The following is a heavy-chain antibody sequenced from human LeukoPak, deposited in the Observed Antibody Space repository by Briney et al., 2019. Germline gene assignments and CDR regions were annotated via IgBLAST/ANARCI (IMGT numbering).Heavy chain of an antibody. Sequence: KPSETLSLTCFVSGGSISITSYYWGWIRQPPGKGLEWIGSTYYSGNTYYNPSLKSRVTIFVDTSKNQFSLKLSSVTAADTAVYYCARDGNPWNLDVWGRGTLVTVSS. D-gene: IGHD1-14*01. CDR2: TYYSGNT. V-gene: IGHV4-39*07. CDR1: GGSISITSYY. J-gene: IGHJ2*01. CDR3: ARDGNPWNLDV.